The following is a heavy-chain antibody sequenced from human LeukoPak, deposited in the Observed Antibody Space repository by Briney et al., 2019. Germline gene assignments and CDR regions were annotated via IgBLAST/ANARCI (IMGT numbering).Heavy chain of an antibody. CDR2: INPSDGAT. CDR3: ARDHLPAYYDSSGYYPSVYFDY. D-gene: IGHD3-22*01. CDR1: GYTFTMYY. J-gene: IGHJ4*02. Sequence: GASVKVSCKASGYTFTMYYIHWVRQAPGQGLEWMELINPSDGATTYAQRFQGRVTITTDESTSTAYMELSSLRSEDTAVYYCARDHLPAYYDSSGYYPSVYFDYWGQGTLVTVSS. V-gene: IGHV1-46*01.